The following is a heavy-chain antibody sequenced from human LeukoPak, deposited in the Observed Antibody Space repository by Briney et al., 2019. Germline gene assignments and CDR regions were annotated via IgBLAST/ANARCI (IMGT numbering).Heavy chain of an antibody. Sequence: GGSLRLSCAASGFTSSSYWMHWVRQIPGKGLVWVSRIKSDGSTIYADSVKGRFTISRDNAKNSLYLQMNSLRAEDTAVYYCARDPGIPAAGTVGYFDYWGQGTLVTVSS. D-gene: IGHD6-13*01. CDR3: ARDPGIPAAGTVGYFDY. V-gene: IGHV3-74*01. CDR2: IKSDGST. CDR1: GFTSSSYW. J-gene: IGHJ4*02.